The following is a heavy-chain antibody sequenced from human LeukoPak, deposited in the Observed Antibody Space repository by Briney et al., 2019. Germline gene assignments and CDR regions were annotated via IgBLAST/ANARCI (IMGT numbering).Heavy chain of an antibody. CDR1: GFTFSAYW. D-gene: IGHD6-13*01. Sequence: GGSLRLSCAASGFTFSAYWMSWVRQAPGKGLEWVAIIKGDGSKKAYVDSVKGRFSISRDNAENSLYLQMSSLRVEDTAVYYCAKDWGYGEAGIDFWGQGTLVTVSS. V-gene: IGHV3-7*01. CDR2: IKGDGSKK. J-gene: IGHJ4*02. CDR3: AKDWGYGEAGIDF.